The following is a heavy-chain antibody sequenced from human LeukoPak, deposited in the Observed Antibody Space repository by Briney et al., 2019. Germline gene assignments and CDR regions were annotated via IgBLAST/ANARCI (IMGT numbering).Heavy chain of an antibody. Sequence: ASVKVSCKASGYTFTRYGISWVRQAPGQGLEWMGWISAYNGNTNYAQKLQGRVTMTTDKSTSTVYMELRSLRSDDTAVYYCARDGMDTAMVPFDYWGQGTLVTVSS. CDR2: ISAYNGNT. D-gene: IGHD5-18*01. V-gene: IGHV1-18*04. J-gene: IGHJ4*02. CDR1: GYTFTRYG. CDR3: ARDGMDTAMVPFDY.